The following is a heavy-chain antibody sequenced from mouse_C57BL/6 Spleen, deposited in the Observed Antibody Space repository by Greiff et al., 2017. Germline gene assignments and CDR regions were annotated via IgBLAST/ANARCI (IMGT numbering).Heavy chain of an antibody. CDR1: GFTFSSYA. J-gene: IGHJ3*01. V-gene: IGHV5-4*01. D-gene: IGHD2-2*01. CDR3: ARDLYGYAAWFAY. CDR2: ISDGGSYT. Sequence: EVQRVESGGGLVKPGGSLKLSCAASGFTFSSYAMSWVRQTPEKRLEWVATISDGGSYTYYPDNVKGRFTISRDNAKNNLYLQMSHLKSEDTAMYYCARDLYGYAAWFAYWGQGTLVTVSA.